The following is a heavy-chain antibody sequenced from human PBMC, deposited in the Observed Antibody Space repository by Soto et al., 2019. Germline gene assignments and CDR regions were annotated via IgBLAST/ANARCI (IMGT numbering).Heavy chain of an antibody. CDR1: GFIFSNYV. V-gene: IGHV3-23*04. Sequence: EVQLVDSGGGLVQPGGSLGLSCAASGFIFSNYVMSWVRQAPGKGLEWVSSISDSGGTSYYADSVKGRFTISRDNSKNTLYLQMNSLRAEDTDIYYCAKRPRALLTFDYWGQGTLVTVSS. D-gene: IGHD1-26*01. CDR2: ISDSGGTS. J-gene: IGHJ4*02. CDR3: AKRPRALLTFDY.